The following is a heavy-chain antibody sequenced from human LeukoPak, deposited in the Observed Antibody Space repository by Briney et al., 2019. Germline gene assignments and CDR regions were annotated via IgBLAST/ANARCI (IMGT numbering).Heavy chain of an antibody. CDR1: GFTFSSYL. J-gene: IGHJ3*02. D-gene: IGHD3-22*01. CDR3: ARVAYDSSGYYEGEAFDI. V-gene: IGHV3-7*01. Sequence: GGSLRLSCAASGFTFSSYLMSWVRQAPGKGLEWVANIKQDGSEKYYVDSVKGRFTISRDKAKNSLYLQMNSLRAEDTAVYYCARVAYDSSGYYEGEAFDIWGQGTMVTVSS. CDR2: IKQDGSEK.